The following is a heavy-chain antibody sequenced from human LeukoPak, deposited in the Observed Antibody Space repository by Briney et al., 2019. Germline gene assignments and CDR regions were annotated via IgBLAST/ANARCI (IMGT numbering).Heavy chain of an antibody. J-gene: IGHJ4*02. CDR2: ISYDGSNK. D-gene: IGHD4-17*01. CDR3: AKLTSRNGDSFDY. V-gene: IGHV3-30*18. CDR1: GFTFSSYG. Sequence: PGGSLRLSCAASGFTFSSYGMHWVRQAPGKGLEWVAVISYDGSNKYYADSVKGRFTISRDNSKNTLYLQMNSLRAEDTAVYYCAKLTSRNGDSFDYWGQGTLVTVSS.